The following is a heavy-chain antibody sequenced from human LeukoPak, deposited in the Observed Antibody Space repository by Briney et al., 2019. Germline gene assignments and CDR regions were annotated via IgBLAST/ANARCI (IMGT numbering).Heavy chain of an antibody. Sequence: GGSLRLSCAASGFTFSSYSMNWVRQAPGKGLEWVSSISSSSSYIYYADSVKGRFTTSRDNAKNSLYLQMNSLRAEDTAVYYCARDTYYYDSSGYYKYFQHWGQGTLVTVSS. J-gene: IGHJ1*01. CDR2: ISSSSSYI. CDR3: ARDTYYYDSSGYYKYFQH. CDR1: GFTFSSYS. V-gene: IGHV3-21*01. D-gene: IGHD3-22*01.